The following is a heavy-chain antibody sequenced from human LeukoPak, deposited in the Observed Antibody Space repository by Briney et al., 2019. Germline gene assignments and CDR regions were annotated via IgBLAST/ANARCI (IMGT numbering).Heavy chain of an antibody. CDR2: IYYSVST. J-gene: IGHJ4*02. CDR3: ARDRDSLGVIDY. Sequence: SETLSLTCVVSGASISSYYWSWIRQPPGKRLEWIGYIYYSVSTNYNPSLKSRVTISVDTSKNQFSLKLSSVTAADTAVYYCARDRDSLGVIDYWGQGTLVTVSS. CDR1: GASISSYY. V-gene: IGHV4-59*01. D-gene: IGHD3-16*01.